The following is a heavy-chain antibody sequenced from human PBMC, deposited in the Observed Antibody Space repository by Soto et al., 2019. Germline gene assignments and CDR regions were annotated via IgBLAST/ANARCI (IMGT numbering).Heavy chain of an antibody. V-gene: IGHV1-69*13. CDR2: IIPIFGTA. D-gene: IGHD2-2*01. CDR1: GGTFSSYA. CDR3: AREKYCSSTSCYSRQGMDV. Sequence: SVKVSCKASGGTFSSYAISWVRQAPGQGLEWMGGIIPIFGTANYAQKFQGRVTITADESTSTAYMELSSLRSEDTAVYYCAREKYCSSTSCYSRQGMDVWGQGTTVTVSS. J-gene: IGHJ6*02.